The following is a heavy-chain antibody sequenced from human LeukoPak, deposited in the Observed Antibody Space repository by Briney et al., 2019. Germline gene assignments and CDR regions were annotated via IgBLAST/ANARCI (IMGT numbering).Heavy chain of an antibody. CDR3: ASSGPYSSGWYAFDI. CDR2: ISGSGGST. Sequence: GRSLRLSCAASGFTFGSYAMSWVRQAPGKGLEWVSAISGSGGSTYYADSVKGRFTISRDNSKNTLYLQMNSLRAEDTAVYYCASSGPYSSGWYAFDIWGQGTMVTVSS. J-gene: IGHJ3*02. D-gene: IGHD6-19*01. V-gene: IGHV3-23*01. CDR1: GFTFGSYA.